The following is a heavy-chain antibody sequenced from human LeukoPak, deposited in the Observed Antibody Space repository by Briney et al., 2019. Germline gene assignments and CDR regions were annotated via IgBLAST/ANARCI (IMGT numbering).Heavy chain of an antibody. J-gene: IGHJ4*02. CDR1: GYSFTSYW. CDR2: IDPSDSYT. D-gene: IGHD6-13*01. Sequence: GESLKISCKGSGYSFTSYWISWVRQVPGKGLEWMGRIDPSDSYTNYSPSFQGHVTISADKSISTAYLQWSSLKASDTAMYYCARHGVAAAADFDYWGQGTLVTVSS. CDR3: ARHGVAAAADFDY. V-gene: IGHV5-10-1*01.